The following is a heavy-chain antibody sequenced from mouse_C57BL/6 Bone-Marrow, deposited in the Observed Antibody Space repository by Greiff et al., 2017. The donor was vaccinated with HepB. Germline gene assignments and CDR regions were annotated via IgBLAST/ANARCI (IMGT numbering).Heavy chain of an antibody. V-gene: IGHV7-3*01. CDR2: IRNKANGYTT. CDR1: GFTFTDYY. Sequence: EVQGVESGGGLVQPGGSLSLSCAASGFTFTDYYMSWVRQPPGKALEWLGFIRNKANGYTTEYSASVKGRFTISRDNSQSILYLQMNALGAEDSATYYCASLYSNHYYYAMDDWGQGTSVTVSS. J-gene: IGHJ4*01. CDR3: ASLYSNHYYYAMDD. D-gene: IGHD2-5*01.